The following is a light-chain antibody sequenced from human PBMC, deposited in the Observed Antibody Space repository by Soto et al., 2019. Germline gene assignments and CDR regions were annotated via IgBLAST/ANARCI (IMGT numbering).Light chain of an antibody. CDR2: GAS. J-gene: IGKJ4*01. V-gene: IGKV3-15*01. CDR3: QQYNNWPL. Sequence: EIVMTQSAVILSVSPGERATLSCRASVSVSRNLAWYQQKTGKAPRLLIHGASTRDANITARFSGSGYGKEFNLTISSLQSEDFAVYECQQYNNWPLFGGGTKVDIK. CDR1: VSVSRN.